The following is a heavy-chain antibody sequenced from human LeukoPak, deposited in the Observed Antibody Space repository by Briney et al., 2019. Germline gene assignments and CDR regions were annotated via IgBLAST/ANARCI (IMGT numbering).Heavy chain of an antibody. Sequence: PGGSPRLSCAASTFSFSNYEMNWVRQAPGQGLEWVSYISPTGYTIYYADSVKGRFTISRDSAKNSLYLQMSSLRAEDTAVYYCARVGYHGSGSFDYWGQGTLVTVSS. CDR1: TFSFSNYE. CDR2: ISPTGYTI. J-gene: IGHJ4*02. D-gene: IGHD3-10*01. V-gene: IGHV3-48*03. CDR3: ARVGYHGSGSFDY.